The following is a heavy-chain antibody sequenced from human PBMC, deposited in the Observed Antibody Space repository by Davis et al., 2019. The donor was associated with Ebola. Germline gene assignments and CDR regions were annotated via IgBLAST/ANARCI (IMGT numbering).Heavy chain of an antibody. CDR2: IYPGDSET. Sequence: GGSLRLSCRGSGNSFTGFWVAWVRQMPGRGLEWMGVIYPGDSETRYSPSFQGQVTISVDKSISTAYLQWSSLKASDTAMYYCARRPYWNDAGIDPWGQGTLVTVSS. D-gene: IGHD1-1*01. J-gene: IGHJ5*02. CDR1: GNSFTGFW. V-gene: IGHV5-51*01. CDR3: ARRPYWNDAGIDP.